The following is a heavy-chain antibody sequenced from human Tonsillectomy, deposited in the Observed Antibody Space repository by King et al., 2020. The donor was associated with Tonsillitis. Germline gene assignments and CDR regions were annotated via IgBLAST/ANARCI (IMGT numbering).Heavy chain of an antibody. CDR1: GFTFSTYG. CDR3: ARDPSNGLYFDY. V-gene: IGHV3-33*05. D-gene: IGHD6-19*01. J-gene: IGHJ4*02. Sequence: VQLVESGGGVVQPGRSLRLSCAASGFTFSTYGMHWVRQAPGRGLEWVAVLAYDGSNKYYADSVKGRFTISRDNSKNTLYLQMNSLRAEDTAVYYCARDPSNGLYFDYWVQGTLVTVSS. CDR2: LAYDGSNK.